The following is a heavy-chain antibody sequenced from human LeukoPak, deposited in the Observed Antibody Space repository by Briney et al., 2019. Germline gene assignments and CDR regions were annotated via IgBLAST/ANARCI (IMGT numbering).Heavy chain of an antibody. V-gene: IGHV1-18*01. CDR3: ARESHYYDSSGYQGMDY. D-gene: IGHD3-22*01. Sequence: ASVKVSCKASGYTFTSYGISWVRQAPGQGLEWMGWISAYNGNTNYVQKLQGRVTMTTDTSTSTAYMELRSLRSDDTAVYYCARESHYYDSSGYQGMDYWGQGTLVTVSS. CDR2: ISAYNGNT. J-gene: IGHJ4*02. CDR1: GYTFTSYG.